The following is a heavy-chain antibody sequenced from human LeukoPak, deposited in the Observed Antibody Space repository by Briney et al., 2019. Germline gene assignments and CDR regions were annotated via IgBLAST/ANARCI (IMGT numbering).Heavy chain of an antibody. CDR1: GSTFSSYW. Sequence: PGGSLRLSCAASGSTFSSYWMSWVRQAPGKGLEWVANIKQDGSEKYYVDSVKGRFTISRDNAKNSLYLQMNSLRAEDTALYYCARDVGYSMGYYFDNWGQGTLVTASS. CDR2: IKQDGSEK. J-gene: IGHJ4*02. D-gene: IGHD4-11*01. CDR3: ARDVGYSMGYYFDN. V-gene: IGHV3-7*01.